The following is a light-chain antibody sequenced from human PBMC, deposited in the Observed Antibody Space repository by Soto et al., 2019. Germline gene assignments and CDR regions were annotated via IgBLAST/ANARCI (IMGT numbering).Light chain of an antibody. CDR2: GAS. Sequence: EIVMTQSPATLSVSPGERATLSCRASQSVSSNLAWYQQKPGQAPRLLIYGASTRATGIPARFSGSGSGTEFTLTISSLQSEDFAVYYCQQYSNWPLTFGQGTRLEMK. CDR1: QSVSSN. CDR3: QQYSNWPLT. J-gene: IGKJ5*01. V-gene: IGKV3-15*01.